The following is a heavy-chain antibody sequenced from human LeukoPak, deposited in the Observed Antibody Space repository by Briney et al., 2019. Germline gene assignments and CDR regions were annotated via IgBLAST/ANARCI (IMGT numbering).Heavy chain of an antibody. D-gene: IGHD6-13*01. V-gene: IGHV1-18*01. J-gene: IGHJ6*02. CDR1: GYTFTSYG. Sequence: ASVKVSCKASGYTFTSYGISWVRQAPGQGLEWRGWISAYNGNTNYAQKLQGRVTMTTDTSTSTAYMELRSLRSDDTAVYHCARVGAAAGNYYYYGMDVWGQGTTVTVSS. CDR2: ISAYNGNT. CDR3: ARVGAAAGNYYYYGMDV.